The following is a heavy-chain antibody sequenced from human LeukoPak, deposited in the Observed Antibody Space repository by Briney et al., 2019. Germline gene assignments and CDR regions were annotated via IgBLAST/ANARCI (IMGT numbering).Heavy chain of an antibody. CDR3: ASPSGGRYRDDALDI. CDR2: ISYTGTT. D-gene: IGHD3-10*01. Sequence: PSETLSLTCTVSGGSVTSGSYYWSWIRQPPGKTLEWIGYISYTGTTNYNPSLRSRVTISVDMSMNQIFLKLNSVTAADTAVYHCASPSGGRYRDDALDIWGQGTMVTV. V-gene: IGHV4-61*01. CDR1: GGSVTSGSYY. J-gene: IGHJ3*02.